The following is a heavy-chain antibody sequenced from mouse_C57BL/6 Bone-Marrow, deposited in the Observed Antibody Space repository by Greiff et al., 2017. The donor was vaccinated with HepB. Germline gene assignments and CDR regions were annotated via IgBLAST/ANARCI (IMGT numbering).Heavy chain of an antibody. CDR3: ATSSDGTWFAY. D-gene: IGHD1-1*01. V-gene: IGHV1-69*01. CDR2: IDPSDSYT. J-gene: IGHJ3*01. CDR1: GYTFTSYW. Sequence: QVQLQQPGAELVMPGASVKLSCKASGYTFTSYWMHWVKQRPGQGLEWIGEIDPSDSYTNYNQKFKGKSTLTVDKSSSTAYMQLSSLTSEDSAVYYCATSSDGTWFAYWGQGTLVTVSA.